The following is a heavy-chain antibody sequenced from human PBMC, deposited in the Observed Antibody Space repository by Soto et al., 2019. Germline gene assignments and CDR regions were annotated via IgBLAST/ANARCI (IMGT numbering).Heavy chain of an antibody. J-gene: IGHJ6*02. CDR3: ARDYYYGMDV. CDR2: INHSGST. V-gene: IGHV4-34*01. CDR1: GGSFRGYY. Sequence: SETLSLTCAVYGGSFRGYYCSWIRQPPGKGLEWIGEINHSGSTNYNPSLKSRVTISVDTSKNQFSLKLSSVTAADTAVYYCARDYYYGMDVWGQGTTVTVSS.